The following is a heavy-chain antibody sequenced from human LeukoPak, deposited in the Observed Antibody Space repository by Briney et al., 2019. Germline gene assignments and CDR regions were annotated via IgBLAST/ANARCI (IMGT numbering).Heavy chain of an antibody. V-gene: IGHV3-73*01. Sequence: GGSLRLSCAASGSTFSGSAMHWVRQASGKGLERVGRIRSKANSYATAYAASVKGRFTISRDDSKNTAYLQMNSLKTEDTAVYYCTRHREVAASGFDYWGQGTLVTVSS. CDR1: GSTFSGSA. J-gene: IGHJ4*02. CDR2: IRSKANSYAT. D-gene: IGHD2-15*01. CDR3: TRHREVAASGFDY.